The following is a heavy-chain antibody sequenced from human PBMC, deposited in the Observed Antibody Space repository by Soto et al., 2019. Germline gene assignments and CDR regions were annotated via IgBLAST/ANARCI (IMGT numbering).Heavy chain of an antibody. J-gene: IGHJ6*02. CDR1: GFTFSSYG. D-gene: IGHD3-10*01. CDR2: ISNDGLNK. V-gene: IGHV3-30*03. Sequence: QVQLVESGGGVVQPGRSLRLSCAASGFTFSSYGMHWVRQAPGKGLEWVAVISNDGLNKYYADSVKGRFTISRDDSKSTPSLQMNSLRAEDTAVYYCARPRGDYYYYYGMNVWGQGTTVTVSS. CDR3: ARPRGDYYYYYGMNV.